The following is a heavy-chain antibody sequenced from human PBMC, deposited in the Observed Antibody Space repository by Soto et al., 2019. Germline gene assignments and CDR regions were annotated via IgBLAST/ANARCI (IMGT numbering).Heavy chain of an antibody. Sequence: GSLRLSCAASGFTFSSYGMHWVRQAPGKGLEWVAVIWYDGSNKYYADSVKGRFTISRDNSKNTLYLQMNSLRAEDTAVYYCARDYSNDFWSGSLDYWGQGTLVTVSS. J-gene: IGHJ4*02. V-gene: IGHV3-33*01. CDR1: GFTFSSYG. D-gene: IGHD3-3*01. CDR2: IWYDGSNK. CDR3: ARDYSNDFWSGSLDY.